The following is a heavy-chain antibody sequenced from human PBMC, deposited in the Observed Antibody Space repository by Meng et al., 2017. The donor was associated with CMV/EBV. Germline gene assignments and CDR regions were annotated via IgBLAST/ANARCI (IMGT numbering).Heavy chain of an antibody. Sequence: VERVVSGGGAVQLGWSLRLSCAVSRVTFGIHAMLWQRQATGKGLEWVAVILYDGSNIYYADSVKGGFSMSRVNSKNTLYLEKNSLRAEDMDVYYCARGGYWGQGSLVTVSS. J-gene: IGHJ4*02. CDR3: ARGGY. V-gene: IGHV3-30-3*01. CDR1: RVTFGIHA. CDR2: ILYDGSNI.